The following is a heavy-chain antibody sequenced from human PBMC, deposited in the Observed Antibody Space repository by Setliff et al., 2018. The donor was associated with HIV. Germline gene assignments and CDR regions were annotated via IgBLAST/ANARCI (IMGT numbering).Heavy chain of an antibody. CDR2: LSGDSNHI. D-gene: IGHD3-16*01. Sequence: PGGSLRLSCAASGFTFSTYAMSWVRQAPGRGLEWVSSLSGDSNHIYYADSVQGRFTISRDNAKNSVYLQMNSLRAEDTAMYYCARSLWGFVRNAASDIWGQGTMVTVSS. CDR1: GFTFSTYA. J-gene: IGHJ3*02. CDR3: ARSLWGFVRNAASDI. V-gene: IGHV3-21*01.